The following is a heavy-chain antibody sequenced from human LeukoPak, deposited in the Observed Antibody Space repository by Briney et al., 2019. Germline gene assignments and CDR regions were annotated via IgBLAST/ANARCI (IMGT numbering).Heavy chain of an antibody. Sequence: GGSLRLSCAASGFSLSNASMIWVHQAPGKGLEWVGRIKSRTDGGTRDYAAPVKGRFTISRDDSKNTLYLQMNSLKTDDTAVYYCTTIRAAGGLWGQGTLVTVSS. J-gene: IGHJ4*02. D-gene: IGHD6-13*01. CDR3: TTIRAAGGL. CDR2: IKSRTDGGTR. V-gene: IGHV3-15*01. CDR1: GFSLSNAS.